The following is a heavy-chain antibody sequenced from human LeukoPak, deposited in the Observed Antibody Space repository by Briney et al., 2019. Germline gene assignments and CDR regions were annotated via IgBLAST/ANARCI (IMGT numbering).Heavy chain of an antibody. V-gene: IGHV4-59*06. CDR1: GGSIRSYY. J-gene: IGHJ3*01. CDR3: AREKTAYYYDRSGFPEGAFDV. Sequence: SETLSLTCTVSGGSIRSYYWSWLRHLPGKGLEWIGYVYYSGSTYYNPSLESRITMSVDTTENQFSLKLTSVTAADTAVYYCAREKTAYYYDRSGFPEGAFDVWGQGTMVTVSS. CDR2: VYYSGST. D-gene: IGHD3-22*01.